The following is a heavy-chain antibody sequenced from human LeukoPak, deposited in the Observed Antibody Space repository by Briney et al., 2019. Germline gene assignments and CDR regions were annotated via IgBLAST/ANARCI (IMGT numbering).Heavy chain of an antibody. D-gene: IGHD3-10*01. J-gene: IGHJ4*02. V-gene: IGHV3-7*01. CDR2: IKQDGSEK. Sequence: PGGSLRLSCAASGFTFSSYWMSWVRQAPGEGREWVANIKQDGSEKYYVDSVKGRFTISRDNAKNSLYLQINSLRAEDTAVYYCARALVGITMVRGVIGYFDYWGQGTLVTVSS. CDR3: ARALVGITMVRGVIGYFDY. CDR1: GFTFSSYW.